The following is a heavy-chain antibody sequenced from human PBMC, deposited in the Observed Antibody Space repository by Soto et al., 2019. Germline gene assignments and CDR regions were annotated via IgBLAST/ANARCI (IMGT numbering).Heavy chain of an antibody. Sequence: GGSLRLSCAASGFTFGSYGMHWVRQAPGKGLEWVAVIWYDGSNKYYADSVKGRFTISRDNSKNTLYLQMNSLRAEDTAVYYCARDLFPAYRKTYYDFWSGDYYYYGMDVWGQGTTVTVSS. V-gene: IGHV3-33*01. CDR1: GFTFGSYG. CDR3: ARDLFPAYRKTYYDFWSGDYYYYGMDV. J-gene: IGHJ6*02. D-gene: IGHD3-3*01. CDR2: IWYDGSNK.